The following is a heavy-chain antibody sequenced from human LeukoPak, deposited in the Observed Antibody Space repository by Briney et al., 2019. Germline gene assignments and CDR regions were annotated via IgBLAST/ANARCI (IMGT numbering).Heavy chain of an antibody. Sequence: ASVKVSCKASGYTFTSYYMHWVRQAPGQGLEWMGIINPSGGSTSYAQKFQGRVTMTRDTSTSTAYMELSSLRSEDTAVYYCAIATAAGNWFDPWGQGTLVTVSS. CDR3: AIATAAGNWFDP. D-gene: IGHD6-13*01. V-gene: IGHV1-46*01. CDR1: GYTFTSYY. J-gene: IGHJ5*02. CDR2: INPSGGST.